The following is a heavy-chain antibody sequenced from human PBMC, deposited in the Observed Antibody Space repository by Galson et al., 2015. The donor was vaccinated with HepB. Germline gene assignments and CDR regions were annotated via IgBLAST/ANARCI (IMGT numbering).Heavy chain of an antibody. D-gene: IGHD6-19*01. CDR2: ISGSGGST. V-gene: IGHV3-23*01. CDR3: AKANKGVPSGIAVVRYYFDY. CDR1: GFTFSSYA. J-gene: IGHJ4*02. Sequence: SLRLSCAASGFTFSSYALTWVRQPPGKGLEWVSAISGSGGSTYYADSVKGRFTISRDNSKNTLYLQMNSLRAEDTAVYYCAKANKGVPSGIAVVRYYFDYWGQGTLVTVSS.